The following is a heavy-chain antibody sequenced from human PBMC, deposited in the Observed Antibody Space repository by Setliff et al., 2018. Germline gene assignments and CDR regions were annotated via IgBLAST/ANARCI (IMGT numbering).Heavy chain of an antibody. CDR3: ARADSDSYYPYYFDF. D-gene: IGHD3-22*01. Sequence: GGSLRLSCAASGFRFGEYSMSWVRQAPGKGLEWVSAISGDARTYYADSVKGRFTISRDNSKNSLYLQMNSLRDEDTAIYYCARADSDSYYPYYFDFWGQGVLVTVSS. V-gene: IGHV3-23*01. CDR1: GFRFGEYS. CDR2: ISGDART. J-gene: IGHJ4*02.